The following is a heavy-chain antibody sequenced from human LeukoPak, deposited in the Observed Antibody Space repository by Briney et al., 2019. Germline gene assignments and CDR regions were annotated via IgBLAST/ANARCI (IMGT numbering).Heavy chain of an antibody. J-gene: IGHJ4*02. CDR1: GFTFSSYA. CDR2: ISGSGGST. CDR3: ARERKVGATDFDY. Sequence: PGGSLRLSCAASGFTFSSYAMSWVRQAPGKGLEWVSTISGSGGSTYYADSVKGRFAISRDNAKNSLYLQMNSLRAEDTAVYYCARERKVGATDFDYWGQGTLVTVSS. D-gene: IGHD1-26*01. V-gene: IGHV3-23*01.